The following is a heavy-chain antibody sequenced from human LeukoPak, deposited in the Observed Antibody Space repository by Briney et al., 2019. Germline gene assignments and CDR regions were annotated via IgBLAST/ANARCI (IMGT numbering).Heavy chain of an antibody. CDR1: GGSISSGGYY. D-gene: IGHD6-13*01. Sequence: PSQTLSLTCTVSGGSISSGGYYWSWVRQHPGKGLEWIGYIYYSGSTYYNPSLKSRVTISVDTSKNQFSLKLSSVTAADTAVYYCARVAGEDSSSWYRNYYYYMDVWGKGTTVTVSS. J-gene: IGHJ6*03. CDR3: ARVAGEDSSSWYRNYYYYMDV. V-gene: IGHV4-31*03. CDR2: IYYSGST.